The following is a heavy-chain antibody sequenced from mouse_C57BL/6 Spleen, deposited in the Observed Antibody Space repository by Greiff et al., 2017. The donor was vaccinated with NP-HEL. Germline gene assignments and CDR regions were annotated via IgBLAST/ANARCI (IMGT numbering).Heavy chain of an antibody. Sequence: VQLQQSGAELVKPGASVKLSCKASGYTFTSYWMHWVKQRPGQGLEWIGMIHPNSGSTNYNEKFKSKATLTVDKSSSTAYMQISSLTSEDSAVYCCARDGSSYSAWFAYWGQGTLVTVSA. J-gene: IGHJ3*01. V-gene: IGHV1-64*01. D-gene: IGHD1-1*01. CDR1: GYTFTSYW. CDR3: ARDGSSYSAWFAY. CDR2: IHPNSGST.